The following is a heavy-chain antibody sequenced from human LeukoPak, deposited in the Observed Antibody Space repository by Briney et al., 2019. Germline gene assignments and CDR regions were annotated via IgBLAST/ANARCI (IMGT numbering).Heavy chain of an antibody. CDR3: ARYGAGRTFDY. Sequence: SETPSLTCTVSGGSISSYYWSWMRQPPGKGLEWIGYIHYSGSTNYSPSLKSRVTISVDTSKNQFSLKVTSVTAADTAVYYCARYGAGRTFDYWGQGTLVTVSS. V-gene: IGHV4-59*01. D-gene: IGHD3-10*01. CDR2: IHYSGST. J-gene: IGHJ4*02. CDR1: GGSISSYY.